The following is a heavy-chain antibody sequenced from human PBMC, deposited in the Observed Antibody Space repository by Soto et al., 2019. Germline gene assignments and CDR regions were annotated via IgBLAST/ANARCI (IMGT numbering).Heavy chain of an antibody. CDR2: INAGNGNT. D-gene: IGHD3-22*01. CDR3: ARVPAHRYYYDSSGYYYGPDY. V-gene: IGHV1-3*01. CDR1: GYTFTSYA. Sequence: ASVKVSCKASGYTFTSYAMHWVRQAPGQRLEWMGWINAGNGNTKYSQKFQSRVTITRDTSASTAYMELSSLRSEDTAVYYCARVPAHRYYYDSSGYYYGPDYWGRGTLVTVSS. J-gene: IGHJ4*02.